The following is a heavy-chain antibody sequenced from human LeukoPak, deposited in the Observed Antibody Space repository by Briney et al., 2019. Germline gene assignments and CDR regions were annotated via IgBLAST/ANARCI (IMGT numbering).Heavy chain of an antibody. CDR2: IFYSGST. J-gene: IGHJ4*02. Sequence: PSETLSLTCTVSGGSINSYYWSWIRQPPGKGPEWIGYIFYSGSTNYNPSLKSRVTISVDTSKNQFSLKLSSVTAADTAVYYCARRITSSGYYRDDSWGQGTLVTVSS. D-gene: IGHD3-22*01. CDR1: GGSINSYY. CDR3: ARRITSSGYYRDDS. V-gene: IGHV4-59*08.